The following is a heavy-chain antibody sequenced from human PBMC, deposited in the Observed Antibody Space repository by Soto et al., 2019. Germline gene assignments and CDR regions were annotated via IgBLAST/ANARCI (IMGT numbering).Heavy chain of an antibody. J-gene: IGHJ6*02. Sequence: QVQLLESGPGLVKPSQTLSLTCTVSGASISSGNYYWSWVRQPPGKGLEWIGYIYYSGSTYYNPSLKSRVTISVDTSKNHFSLRLSSVTAADTAVYYCASYGDYGRYGMDVWGQGTTVTVSS. CDR3: ASYGDYGRYGMDV. CDR2: IYYSGST. D-gene: IGHD4-17*01. CDR1: GASISSGNYY. V-gene: IGHV4-30-4*01.